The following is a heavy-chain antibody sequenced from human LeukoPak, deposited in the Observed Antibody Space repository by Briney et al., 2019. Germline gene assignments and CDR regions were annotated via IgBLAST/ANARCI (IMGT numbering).Heavy chain of an antibody. V-gene: IGHV4-59*11. J-gene: IGHJ4*02. CDR1: GGSISSHY. CDR3: ARGWGYFDY. CDR2: IFYSGST. D-gene: IGHD3-16*01. Sequence: PWETLTLTCTVSGGSISSHYWTWIRQPPGKGLEWIGYIFYSGSTNYNPSLKSRVTISVDTSKNQFSLKLSSVTAADTAVYYCARGWGYFDYWGQGTLVTVSS.